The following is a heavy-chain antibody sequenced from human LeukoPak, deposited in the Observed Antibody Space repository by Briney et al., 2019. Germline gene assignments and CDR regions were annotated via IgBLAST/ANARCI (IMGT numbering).Heavy chain of an antibody. V-gene: IGHV3-21*01. CDR2: ITSSSSYI. CDR3: ARDPNPSSSWPDY. CDR1: GFTFSSYN. J-gene: IGHJ4*02. D-gene: IGHD6-13*01. Sequence: GGSLRLSCAASGFTFSSYNMNWVRQAPGKGPEWVSSITSSSSYIYYADSVRGRFTISRDNAKNSLYLQMNSLRVEDTAVYYCARDPNPSSSWPDYWGQGTLVTVSS.